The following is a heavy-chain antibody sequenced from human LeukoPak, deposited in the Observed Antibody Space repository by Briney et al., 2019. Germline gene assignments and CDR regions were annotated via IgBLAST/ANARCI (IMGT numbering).Heavy chain of an antibody. J-gene: IGHJ4*02. CDR2: ISGSGGTT. Sequence: PGGSLRHSCAASGFHLSCYAMRRVRQAPGKGVEVVSAISGSGGTTYYADSVKGRFTISRDNSKNTLYLQMNSLRAEDTAVYYCAKDTQWLVLLGPSDYWGQGTLVTVSS. D-gene: IGHD6-19*01. CDR3: AKDTQWLVLLGPSDY. V-gene: IGHV3-23*01. CDR1: GFHLSCYA.